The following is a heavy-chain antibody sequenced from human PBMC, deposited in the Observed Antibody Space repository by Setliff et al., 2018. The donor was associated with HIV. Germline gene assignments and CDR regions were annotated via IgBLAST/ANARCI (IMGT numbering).Heavy chain of an antibody. V-gene: IGHV1-69*02. CDR2: SIPILGIG. CDR3: AKTTGSVLGTYSFDS. Sequence: SVKVSCKASGYTFTDYYIHWVQQAPGQGLEWMGRSIPILGIGNDEQAQKFKGRVTFTADKSTSTVYMELSSLRLDDTDIYYCAKTTGSVLGTYSFDSWGQGTRVTVSS. CDR1: GYTFTDYY. D-gene: IGHD3-16*01. J-gene: IGHJ4*02.